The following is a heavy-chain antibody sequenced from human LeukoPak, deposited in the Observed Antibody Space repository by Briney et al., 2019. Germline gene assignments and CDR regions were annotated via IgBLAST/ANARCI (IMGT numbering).Heavy chain of an antibody. CDR1: GYIFTSNY. D-gene: IGHD1-26*01. J-gene: IGHJ6*03. CDR2: INPSGDST. Sequence: ASVTVSCKASGYIFTSNYMHWVRQAPGQGLEWMGIINPSGDSTSYAQKFQGRVTMTRDTSTSTVYMELSSLRSEDTAVYYCARDRTSAVGAITTPYYYMDVWGKGTTVTVSS. CDR3: ARDRTSAVGAITTPYYYMDV. V-gene: IGHV1-46*01.